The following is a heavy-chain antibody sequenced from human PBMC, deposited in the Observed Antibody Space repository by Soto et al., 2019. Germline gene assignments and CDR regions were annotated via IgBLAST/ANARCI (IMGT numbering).Heavy chain of an antibody. Sequence: ASVKVSCKASGYAFTGYYVHWVRQAPGQGLAWMGWINPNSGDTYLAQRFQGRVTMNRDTSIGTAYMELRGLPSEDTAEYYCAKGGAIVAAGTRVYLYNAMDVWAQGTTVTVSS. J-gene: IGHJ6*02. V-gene: IGHV1-2*02. CDR3: AKGGAIVAAGTRVYLYNAMDV. D-gene: IGHD1-26*01. CDR1: GYAFTGYY. CDR2: INPNSGDT.